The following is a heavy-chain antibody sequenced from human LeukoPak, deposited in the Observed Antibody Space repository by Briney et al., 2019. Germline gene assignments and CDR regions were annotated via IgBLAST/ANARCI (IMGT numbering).Heavy chain of an antibody. V-gene: IGHV4-31*03. CDR3: AKSWLRLGGDY. CDR1: GGSVRSGDYY. Sequence: SETLSLTCTVSGGSVRSGDYYWSWIRQTPGKGLEWIGYIYYSGSTYYNPSLKSRVTISVDTSKNQFSLKLSSVTAADTAVYYCAKSWLRLGGDYWGQGTLVTVSS. D-gene: IGHD5-12*01. CDR2: IYYSGST. J-gene: IGHJ4*02.